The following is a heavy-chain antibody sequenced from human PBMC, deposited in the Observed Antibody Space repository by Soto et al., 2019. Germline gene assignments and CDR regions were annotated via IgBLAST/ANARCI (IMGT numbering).Heavy chain of an antibody. J-gene: IGHJ4*02. Sequence: GGSLRLSCAASGFTFSDYYMSWIRQAPGKGLEWVSCISSSSSYTNYADSVKGRFTISRDNAKNSLYLQMNSLRAEDTAVYYSASIYDSSGYYYDYWGQGTLVTVSS. CDR1: GFTFSDYY. CDR3: ASIYDSSGYYYDY. V-gene: IGHV3-11*06. CDR2: ISSSSSYT. D-gene: IGHD3-22*01.